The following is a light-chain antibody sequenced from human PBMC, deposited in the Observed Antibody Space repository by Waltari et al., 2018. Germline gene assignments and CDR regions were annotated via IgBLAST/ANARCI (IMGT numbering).Light chain of an antibody. CDR1: SSNIGADYD. V-gene: IGLV1-40*01. Sequence: QSVLTQPPSVSGAPGQRVTISCTGGSSNIGADYDVQWYQQLPGTAPKLLIFDTTNRPSGVPNRFSGSKSGTSAFLAITGLQPEDEADYYCQSYDSSLSGWRVFGTGTKVTVL. CDR2: DTT. J-gene: IGLJ1*01. CDR3: QSYDSSLSGWRV.